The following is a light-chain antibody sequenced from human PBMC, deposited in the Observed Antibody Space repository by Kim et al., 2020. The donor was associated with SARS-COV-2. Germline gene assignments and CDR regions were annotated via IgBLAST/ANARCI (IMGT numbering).Light chain of an antibody. CDR3: QHYDASPIT. Sequence: VLTQSPGTLSLSPGERATLSCRASQSVAGNSLAWYQQRPGQSPRLLIHGTSTRATGIPDRFSGSGSGTDFTLTISRLDPEDFAVYYCQHYDASPITFGPGTRVDIK. CDR1: QSVAGNS. J-gene: IGKJ3*01. V-gene: IGKV3-20*01. CDR2: GTS.